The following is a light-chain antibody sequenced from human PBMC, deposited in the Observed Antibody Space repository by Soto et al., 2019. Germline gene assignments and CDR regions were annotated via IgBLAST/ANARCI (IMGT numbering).Light chain of an antibody. CDR1: SSDVGGYNY. CDR3: AAWDDSPSGVV. J-gene: IGLJ2*01. Sequence: QSALTQPRSVSGSPGQSVSISCTGTSSDVGGYNYVSWYQQHPGKAPKVMIYDVNKRPSGVPDRFSGSKSGTSASLAISGLRSEDEANYYCAAWDDSPSGVVFGGGTKLTVL. CDR2: DVN. V-gene: IGLV2-11*01.